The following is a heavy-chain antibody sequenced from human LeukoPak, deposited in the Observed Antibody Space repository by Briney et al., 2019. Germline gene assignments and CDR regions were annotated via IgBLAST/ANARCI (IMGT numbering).Heavy chain of an antibody. CDR2: INTDTGNP. D-gene: IGHD3-10*01. CDR1: GYTFTSYD. J-gene: IGHJ6*04. Sequence: GASVKVSCKASGYTFTSYDINWVRQATGQGLEWMGWINTDTGNPTYAQGFTGRFVFSLDTSISTAYLQISSLKTEDTAVYYCARRSMVQHLDVWGKGTTVTVSS. CDR3: ARRSMVQHLDV. V-gene: IGHV7-4-1*02.